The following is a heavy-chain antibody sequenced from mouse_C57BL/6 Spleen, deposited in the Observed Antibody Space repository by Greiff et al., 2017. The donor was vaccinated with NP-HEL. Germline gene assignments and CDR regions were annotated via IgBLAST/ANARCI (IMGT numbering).Heavy chain of an antibody. CDR3: ARAGGSSYTFDY. J-gene: IGHJ2*01. Sequence: EVKLQESGPGLVKPSQSLSLTCSVTGYSITSGYYWNWIRQFPGNKLEWMGYISYDGSNNYNPSLKNRISITRDTSKNQFFLKLNSVTTEDTATYYCARAGGSSYTFDYWGQGTTLTVSS. CDR2: ISYDGSN. CDR1: GYSITSGYY. V-gene: IGHV3-6*01. D-gene: IGHD1-1*01.